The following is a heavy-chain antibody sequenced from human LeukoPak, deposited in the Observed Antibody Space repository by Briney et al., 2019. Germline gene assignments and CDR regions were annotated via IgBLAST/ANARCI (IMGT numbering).Heavy chain of an antibody. Sequence: PSETLSLTCTVSGASISGYYWTWIRQPAGKGLEWIGRIFTSGSTTYNPSFKSRVSMSGDSSRNQYSLKVSSVTAADTAVYDCARVICGGGSCYSDNWFDPWGQGTLVTVSS. D-gene: IGHD2-15*01. CDR2: IFTSGST. V-gene: IGHV4-4*07. CDR3: ARVICGGGSCYSDNWFDP. CDR1: GASISGYY. J-gene: IGHJ5*02.